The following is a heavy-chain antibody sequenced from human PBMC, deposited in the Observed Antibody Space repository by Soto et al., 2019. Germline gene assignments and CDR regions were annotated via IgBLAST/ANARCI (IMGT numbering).Heavy chain of an antibody. CDR1: GFTFDDNA. D-gene: IGHD3-16*01. Sequence: GGSLRLSCAVSGFTFDDNAMHWVRQAPEKGLEWVSGINWKSDIGYADSVKGRFTISRDNAENSLYLQMNSLRAEGTALYYCAISQDRGGRTTFIYWGQGTQVTVSS. CDR2: INWKSDI. J-gene: IGHJ4*02. CDR3: AISQDRGGRTTFIY. V-gene: IGHV3-9*01.